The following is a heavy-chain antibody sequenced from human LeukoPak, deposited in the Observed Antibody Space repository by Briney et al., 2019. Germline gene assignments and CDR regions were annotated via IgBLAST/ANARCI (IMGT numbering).Heavy chain of an antibody. V-gene: IGHV4-4*07. CDR3: ARHIGGRYYYYYMDV. CDR2: IYTSGST. CDR1: GGSISSYY. J-gene: IGHJ6*03. Sequence: TSETLSLTCTVSGGSISSYYWSWIRQPAGKGLEWIGRIYTSGSTNYNPSLKSRATMSVDTSKNQFSLKVSSVTAADTAVYYCARHIGGRYYYYYMDVWGKGTTVTISS. D-gene: IGHD2-21*01.